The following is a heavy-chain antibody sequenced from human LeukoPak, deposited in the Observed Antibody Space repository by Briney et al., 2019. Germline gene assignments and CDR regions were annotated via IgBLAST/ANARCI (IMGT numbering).Heavy chain of an antibody. D-gene: IGHD6-13*01. V-gene: IGHV3-66*01. Sequence: GGSLRLSCAASGFTVSSNYMSWVRQAPGKGLEWVSVIYSGGSTYYADSVKGRFTISRDNSKNTLYLQMNSLRAEDTAVYYCAIDGGEGAAAGTSDYWGQGTLVTVSS. CDR1: GFTVSSNY. CDR2: IYSGGST. J-gene: IGHJ4*02. CDR3: AIDGGEGAAAGTSDY.